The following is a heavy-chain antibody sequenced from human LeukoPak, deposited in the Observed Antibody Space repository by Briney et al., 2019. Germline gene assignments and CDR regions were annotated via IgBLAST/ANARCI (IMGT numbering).Heavy chain of an antibody. CDR3: AREGSTMVRGVIINYYGMDV. D-gene: IGHD3-10*01. CDR2: MNPNSGNT. V-gene: IGHV1-8*01. Sequence: ASVKVSCKASGYTFTSYDINWVQQATGQGLEWMGWMNPNSGNTGYAQKFQGRVTMTRNTSISTAYMELSSLRSEDTAVYYCAREGSTMVRGVIINYYGMDVWGQGTTVTVSS. CDR1: GYTFTSYD. J-gene: IGHJ6*02.